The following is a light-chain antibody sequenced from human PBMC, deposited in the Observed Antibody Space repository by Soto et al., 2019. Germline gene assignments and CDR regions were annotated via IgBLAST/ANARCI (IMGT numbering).Light chain of an antibody. CDR3: QQYNNWPPRGT. Sequence: EIVMTQSPATLSVSPGERATLSCRASQSVSSNLAWYQQIPGQAPRLLIYGASTRATGIPARISGSGSGTDFTLTISSLQSEDFAVYYCQQYNNWPPRGTFGQGTKVEIK. CDR2: GAS. V-gene: IGKV3-15*01. J-gene: IGKJ1*01. CDR1: QSVSSN.